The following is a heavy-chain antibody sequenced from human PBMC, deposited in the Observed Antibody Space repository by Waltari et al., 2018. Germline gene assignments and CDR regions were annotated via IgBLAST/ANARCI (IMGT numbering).Heavy chain of an antibody. D-gene: IGHD1-20*01. V-gene: IGHV3-23*01. CDR2: ISGRGGST. Sequence: EVQLLESGGGLVQPGGSLRLSCAASGFTFSSYAMSWVRQAPGKGMEWVSAISGRGGSTDDADSVKGRFTISRDNSKNTLYLQMNSLRAEDTAVYYCAKEPYNWNYWYFDLWGRGTLVTVSS. CDR1: GFTFSSYA. CDR3: AKEPYNWNYWYFDL. J-gene: IGHJ2*01.